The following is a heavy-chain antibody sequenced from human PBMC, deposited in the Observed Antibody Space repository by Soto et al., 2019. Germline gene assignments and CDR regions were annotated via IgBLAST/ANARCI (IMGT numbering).Heavy chain of an antibody. CDR3: DYCSGCSCYYYGMDV. V-gene: IGHV3-21*01. Sequence: EVQLVESGGGLVKPGGSLRLSCAASGFTFSSYSMNWVRQAPGKGLEWVSSISSSSSYIYYADSVKGRFTISRDNAKNSLNLQMNSLRAEDTAVYYCDYCSGCSCYYYGMDVWGQGTTVTVSS. J-gene: IGHJ6*02. D-gene: IGHD2-15*01. CDR2: ISSSSSYI. CDR1: GFTFSSYS.